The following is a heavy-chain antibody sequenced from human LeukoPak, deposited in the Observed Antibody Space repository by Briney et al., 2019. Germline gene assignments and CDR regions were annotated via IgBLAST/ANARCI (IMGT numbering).Heavy chain of an antibody. CDR2: IKQDGSEK. D-gene: IGHD3-9*01. V-gene: IGHV3-7*01. CDR1: GFTVSSYW. Sequence: GGSLRLSCAASGFTVSSYWMSWVRQAPGKGLEWVANIKQDGSEKYYVDSVKGRFTISRDNAKNSLYLQMNSLRAEDTAVYYCARGDELRYFDWLSNFDYWGQGTLVTVSS. CDR3: ARGDELRYFDWLSNFDY. J-gene: IGHJ4*02.